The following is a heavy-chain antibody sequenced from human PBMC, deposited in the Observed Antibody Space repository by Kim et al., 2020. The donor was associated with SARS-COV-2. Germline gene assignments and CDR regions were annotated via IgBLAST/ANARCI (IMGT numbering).Heavy chain of an antibody. CDR2: IIPIFGTA. J-gene: IGHJ6*02. D-gene: IGHD3-3*01. Sequence: SVKVSCKASGGTFSSYAISWVRQAPGQGLEWMGGIIPIFGTANYAQKFQGRVTITADESTSTAYMELSSLRSEDTAVYYCAGSAYYDFWSGPPGGMYYYYGMDVWGQGTTVTVSS. CDR1: GGTFSSYA. CDR3: AGSAYYDFWSGPPGGMYYYYGMDV. V-gene: IGHV1-69*13.